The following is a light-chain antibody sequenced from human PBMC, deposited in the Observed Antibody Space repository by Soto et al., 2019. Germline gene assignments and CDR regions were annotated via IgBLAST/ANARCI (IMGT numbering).Light chain of an antibody. J-gene: IGLJ2*01. CDR2: SNT. Sequence: QSVLTQPPSTSGTPGQTIAISCAGGNANIGSHTVNWFQQLPGTAPRLLIYSNTQRPSGVPDRFSGSKSGTSASLAISGLQAQYEGDYYCATWEDSLNGVVFGGGTKLTVL. CDR3: ATWEDSLNGVV. V-gene: IGLV1-44*01. CDR1: NANIGSHT.